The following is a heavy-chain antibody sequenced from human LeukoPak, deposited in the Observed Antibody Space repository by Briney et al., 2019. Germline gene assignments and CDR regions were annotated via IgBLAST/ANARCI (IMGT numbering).Heavy chain of an antibody. D-gene: IGHD1-14*01. Sequence: PGGSLRLSCAASGLTFSRYAMSWVRQAPGKGLEWVSTISGSGGGTYNADSVKGRFTISRDNSQNTLYLQMNSLRAEDTAIYYCAKTGTDAGYSIYFDHWGQGTLVTVSS. CDR3: AKTGTDAGYSIYFDH. V-gene: IGHV3-23*01. CDR1: GLTFSRYA. J-gene: IGHJ4*02. CDR2: ISGSGGGT.